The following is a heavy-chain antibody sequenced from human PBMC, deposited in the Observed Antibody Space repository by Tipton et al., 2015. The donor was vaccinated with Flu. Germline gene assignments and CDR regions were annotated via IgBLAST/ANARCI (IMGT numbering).Heavy chain of an antibody. CDR2: IYNNMYT. CDR3: ARDPSLGMPEYFDS. Sequence: TLSLTCIISSGSLSTFYWNWIRQSPGKGLEWIGYIYNNMYTKYNPSLKGRATISVDTSKNQFSLRLSSVTTADTAVYFCARDPSLGMPEYFDSWGQGILVTVSS. J-gene: IGHJ4*02. CDR1: SGSLSTFY. D-gene: IGHD2-2*01. V-gene: IGHV4-59*01.